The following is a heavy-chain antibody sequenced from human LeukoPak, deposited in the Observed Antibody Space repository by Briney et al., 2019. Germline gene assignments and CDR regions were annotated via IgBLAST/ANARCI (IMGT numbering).Heavy chain of an antibody. D-gene: IGHD3-3*02. CDR3: ARDIRGPPGYAFDI. Sequence: SETLSLTCTVSGGSISSSNYYWGWIRQPPGKGLEWIGNIYHTGSTYYIPSLKSRVTISSDTSKNQFSLKLSSVTAADTAVYYCARDIRGPPGYAFDIWGQGTMVTVSS. CDR2: IYHTGST. CDR1: GGSISSSNYY. V-gene: IGHV4-39*07. J-gene: IGHJ3*02.